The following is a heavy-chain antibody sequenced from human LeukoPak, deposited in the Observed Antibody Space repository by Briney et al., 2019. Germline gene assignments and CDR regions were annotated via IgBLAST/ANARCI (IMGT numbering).Heavy chain of an antibody. J-gene: IGHJ4*02. Sequence: GGSLRVSCSAPGFTFSSYAMNWGRQAPGKGLGWVSGISGSGGSTYYADSVNGRFTISRDNSKSTLYLQMNSLGAEDTALYYCAKGHSQYAIVVVTATPDYWGQGTLVTVSS. V-gene: IGHV3-23*01. D-gene: IGHD2-21*02. CDR2: ISGSGGST. CDR1: GFTFSSYA. CDR3: AKGHSQYAIVVVTATPDY.